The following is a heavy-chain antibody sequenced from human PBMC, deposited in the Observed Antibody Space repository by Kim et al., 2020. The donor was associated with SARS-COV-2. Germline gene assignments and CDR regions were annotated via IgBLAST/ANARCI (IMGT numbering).Heavy chain of an antibody. J-gene: IGHJ4*02. CDR3: ARISSIAARTIDY. D-gene: IGHD6-6*01. V-gene: IGHV1-2*06. CDR2: INPNSGGT. Sequence: ASVTVSCKASGYTFTGYYMHWVRQAPGQGLEWMGRINPNSGGTNYAQKFQGRVTMTRDTSISTAYMELSRLRSDDTAVYYCARISSIAARTIDYWGQGTLVTVSS. CDR1: GYTFTGYY.